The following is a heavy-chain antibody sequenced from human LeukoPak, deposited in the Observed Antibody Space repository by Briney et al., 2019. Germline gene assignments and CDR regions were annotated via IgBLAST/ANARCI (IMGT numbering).Heavy chain of an antibody. CDR1: GGSISSHY. CDR2: IYYSGST. CDR3: ARDLAGGWYRAFDY. J-gene: IGHJ4*02. D-gene: IGHD6-19*01. Sequence: PSETLSLTCTVSGGSISSHYWSWIRQPPGKGLEWIGYIYYSGSTNYNPSLKSRVTISVDTSKNQFSLKLSSVTAADTAVYYCARDLAGGWYRAFDYWGQGTLVTVSS. V-gene: IGHV4-59*11.